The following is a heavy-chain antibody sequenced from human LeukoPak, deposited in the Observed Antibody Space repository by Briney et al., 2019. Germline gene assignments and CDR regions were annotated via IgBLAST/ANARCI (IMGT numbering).Heavy chain of an antibody. V-gene: IGHV1-46*03. CDR3: ARSSGLDAFDI. J-gene: IGHJ3*02. Sequence: ASVKVSCKASGYTFTSYYMHWVRQAPGQGLGWMGIINPSGGSTSYAQKFQGRVTMTRDTSTSTVYMELSSLRSEDTAVYYCARSSGLDAFDIWGQGTMVTVSS. CDR2: INPSGGST. D-gene: IGHD2-15*01. CDR1: GYTFTSYY.